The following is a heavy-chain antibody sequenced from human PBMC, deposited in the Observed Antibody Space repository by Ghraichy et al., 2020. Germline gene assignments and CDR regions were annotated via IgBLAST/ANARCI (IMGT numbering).Heavy chain of an antibody. CDR3: ARVGYSSGWFLFDY. V-gene: IGHV3-21*01. D-gene: IGHD6-19*01. CDR2: ISSSSSYI. J-gene: IGHJ4*01. CDR1: GFTFSSYS. Sequence: GGSLRLSCAASGFTFSSYSMNWVRQAPGKGLEWVSSISSSSSYIYYADSVKGRFTISRDNAKNSLYLQMNSLRAEDTAVYYCARVGYSSGWFLFDYWGHGTLVTGTS.